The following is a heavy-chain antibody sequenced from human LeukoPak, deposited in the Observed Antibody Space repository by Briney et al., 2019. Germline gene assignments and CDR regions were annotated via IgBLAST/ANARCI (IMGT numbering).Heavy chain of an antibody. V-gene: IGHV3-23*01. CDR1: GFTFSTYD. J-gene: IGHJ4*02. D-gene: IGHD5/OR15-5a*01. CDR2: ISEGGDRT. CDR3: AKARGYSVYVQIDY. Sequence: GGSLRLSCAAAGFTFSTYDMSWVRQAPGKGLEWVSFISEGGDRTYYADSVKGRFTISRDNSKNTLYLQMNSLRAEDTAVYYCAKARGYSVYVQIDYWGQGTQVTVS.